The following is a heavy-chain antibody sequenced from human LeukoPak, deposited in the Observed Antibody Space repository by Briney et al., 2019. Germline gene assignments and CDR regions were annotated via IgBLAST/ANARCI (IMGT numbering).Heavy chain of an antibody. D-gene: IGHD2-15*01. V-gene: IGHV1-2*02. Sequence: ASVKVSCKASGYTFTGYYMHWVRQAPGQGLEWMGWINPNSGGTNYAQKFQGRVTITTDTSTSTAYMELRSLRSDDTAVYYCARQYCSGGSCYSVDYWGQGTLVTVSS. J-gene: IGHJ4*02. CDR3: ARQYCSGGSCYSVDY. CDR2: INPNSGGT. CDR1: GYTFTGYY.